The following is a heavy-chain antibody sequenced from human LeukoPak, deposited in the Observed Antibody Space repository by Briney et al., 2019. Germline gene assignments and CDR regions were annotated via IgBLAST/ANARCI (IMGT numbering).Heavy chain of an antibody. CDR1: GYTFTSYG. CDR2: INPNSGGT. J-gene: IGHJ3*02. D-gene: IGHD1-20*01. Sequence: ASVKVSCKASGYTFTSYGISWVRQAPGQGLEWMGWINPNSGGTNYAQKFQGWVTMIRDTSISTAYMELSRLRSDDTAVYYCARGGITGTTRGPTRLNDAFDIWGQGTMVTVSS. V-gene: IGHV1-2*04. CDR3: ARGGITGTTRGPTRLNDAFDI.